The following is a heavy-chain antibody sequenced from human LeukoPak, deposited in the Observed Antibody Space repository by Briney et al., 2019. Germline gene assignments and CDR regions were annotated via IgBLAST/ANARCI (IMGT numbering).Heavy chain of an antibody. D-gene: IGHD3-22*01. Sequence: SVKVSCKASGGTFSSYAISWVRQAPGQGLEWMVGIIPIFRTANYAQKFQGRVTITTDESTSTAYMELSSLRSEDTAVYYCARASRGPHYYDSSGYYGHDAFDIWGQGTMVTVSS. CDR2: IIPIFRTA. V-gene: IGHV1-69*05. CDR3: ARASRGPHYYDSSGYYGHDAFDI. J-gene: IGHJ3*02. CDR1: GGTFSSYA.